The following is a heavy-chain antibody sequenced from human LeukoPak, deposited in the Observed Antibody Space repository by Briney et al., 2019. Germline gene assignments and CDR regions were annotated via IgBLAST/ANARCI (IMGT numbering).Heavy chain of an antibody. CDR3: ARDNWVDC. CDR1: GLTFSKYS. CDR2: IDTSSTTM. J-gene: IGHJ5*01. V-gene: IGHV3-48*04. Sequence: GGSLRLSCAASGLTFSKYSMTWVRQAPGKGLEWVSFIDTSSTTMYYTDSVKGRFTISRDNTKNSLYLQMYSLKVEDTAIYYCARDNWVDCWGQGTLVTVSS.